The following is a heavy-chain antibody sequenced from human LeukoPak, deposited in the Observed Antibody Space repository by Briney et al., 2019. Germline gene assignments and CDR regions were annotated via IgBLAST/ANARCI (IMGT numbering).Heavy chain of an antibody. CDR2: ISSSSSYI. J-gene: IGHJ3*02. V-gene: IGHV3-21*01. CDR1: GFTFTNYG. D-gene: IGHD4-17*01. CDR3: ARYGDSNAFDI. Sequence: GGSLRLSCAAPGFTFTNYGMSWVRQAPGKGLEWVSSISSSSSYIYYADSVKGRFTISRDNAKNSLYLQMNSLRAEDTAVYYCARYGDSNAFDIWGQGTMVTVSS.